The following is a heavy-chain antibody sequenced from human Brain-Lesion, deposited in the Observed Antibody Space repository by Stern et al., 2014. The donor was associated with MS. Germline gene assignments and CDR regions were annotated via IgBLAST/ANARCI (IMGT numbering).Heavy chain of an antibody. CDR3: ARGVGDY. V-gene: IGHV3-74*02. D-gene: IGHD3-16*01. CDR1: GFNFSSYW. CDR2: INRDGSDT. J-gene: IGHJ4*02. Sequence: EVHLVESGGGLVQPGGSLRLSCAASGFNFSSYWMHWVRQFPEKGLFCVSQINRDGSDTSYADSVKGRFSISRDNIRNMLYLRMTSLRAEDTAVYYCARGVGDYWGQGARVTVSS.